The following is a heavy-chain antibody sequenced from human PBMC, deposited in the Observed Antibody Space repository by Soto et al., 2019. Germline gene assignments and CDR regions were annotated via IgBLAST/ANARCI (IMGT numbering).Heavy chain of an antibody. Sequence: QVQLQQWGAGLLKPSETLSVTCAVYGGSFSGYYWSWIRQPPGKGLEWIGEIGHGGGTIYNPSLETRVTITEDSSNNQFSLTGNSVTAADTAAYYCARHGGYYFDYWGQGAPVTVSS. D-gene: IGHD3-16*01. CDR1: GGSFSGYY. CDR3: ARHGGYYFDY. CDR2: IGHGGGT. V-gene: IGHV4-34*01. J-gene: IGHJ4*02.